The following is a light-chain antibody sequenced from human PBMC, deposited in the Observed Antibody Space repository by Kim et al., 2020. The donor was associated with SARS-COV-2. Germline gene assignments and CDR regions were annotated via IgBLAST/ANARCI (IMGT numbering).Light chain of an antibody. V-gene: IGKV3-11*01. CDR3: KQRSEWPRWT. J-gene: IGKJ1*01. CDR1: QSVSSS. Sequence: SPRDRDAPPSRARQSVSSSLAWYQQNPGQAPRPGISDASHRATGIPARFSGRGAGTDFTLTISRLEHEDFAVYYCKQRSEWPRWTFGQGTKVDIK. CDR2: DAS.